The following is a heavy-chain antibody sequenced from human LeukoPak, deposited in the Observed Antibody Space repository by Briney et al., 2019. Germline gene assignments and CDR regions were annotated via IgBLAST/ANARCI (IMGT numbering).Heavy chain of an antibody. D-gene: IGHD1-26*01. CDR2: IFYSGST. CDR1: GGSISSYY. Sequence: PSETLSLTCTVSGGSISSYYWSWIRQPPGKGLEWIGYIFYSGSTNYNPSLKSRVTISVDTSKNQFSLKLSSVTAADMAAYYCARDMDSGPDFFDYWGLGTLVTVSS. CDR3: ARDMDSGPDFFDY. J-gene: IGHJ4*02. V-gene: IGHV4-59*01.